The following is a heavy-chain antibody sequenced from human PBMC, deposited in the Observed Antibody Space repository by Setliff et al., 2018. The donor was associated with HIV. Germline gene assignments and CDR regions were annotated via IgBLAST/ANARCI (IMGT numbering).Heavy chain of an antibody. J-gene: IGHJ4*02. Sequence: GGSLRLSCTASGFTFGDYVMSWVRQAPGKGLEWVGFIRRKVYGGTTEYAASVKGRFSISRDDSKSIAYLQMNSLKIEDTAVYYCNTVDDPILTGHWGQGTLVTVSS. CDR1: GFTFGDYV. CDR3: NTVDDPILTGH. D-gene: IGHD3-9*01. V-gene: IGHV3-49*04. CDR2: IRRKVYGGTT.